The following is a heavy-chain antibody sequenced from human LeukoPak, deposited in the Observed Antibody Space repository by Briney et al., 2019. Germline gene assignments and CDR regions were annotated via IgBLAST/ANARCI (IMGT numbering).Heavy chain of an antibody. CDR2: ISYDGSNK. Sequence: GGSLRLSCAASGFTFSSYGMHWVRQAPGKGLEWVAVISYDGSNKYYADSVKGRFTISRDNSKNTLYLQMNSLRAEDTAVYYCAKVAVLYDYVWGSYTDYWGQGTLVTVSS. D-gene: IGHD3-16*01. V-gene: IGHV3-30*18. CDR3: AKVAVLYDYVWGSYTDY. J-gene: IGHJ4*02. CDR1: GFTFSSYG.